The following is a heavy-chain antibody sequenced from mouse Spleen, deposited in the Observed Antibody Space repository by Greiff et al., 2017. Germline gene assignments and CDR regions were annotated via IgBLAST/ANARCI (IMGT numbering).Heavy chain of an antibody. D-gene: IGHD1-1*01. Sequence: VQLQQSGGGLVQPGGSLKLSCAASGFDFSRYWMSWVRQAPGKGLEWIGEINPDSSTINYTPSLKDKFIISRDNAKNTLSLQMSKVRSEDTALYYCARLTTVVADWYFDVWGAGTTVTVSS. CDR3: ARLTTVVADWYFDV. V-gene: IGHV4-1*02. CDR1: GFDFSRYW. J-gene: IGHJ1*01. CDR2: INPDSSTI.